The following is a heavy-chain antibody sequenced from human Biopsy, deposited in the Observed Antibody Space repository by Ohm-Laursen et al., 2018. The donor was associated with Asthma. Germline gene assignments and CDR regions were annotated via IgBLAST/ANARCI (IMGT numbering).Heavy chain of an antibody. Sequence: SLRLSCTSPGFSFSNFAIHWVRQAPGKGLEWVGVISKDASTQDYADSVKGRFTMARDNSKNTLDLQMNSLREEDTAVYYCVRDGTDDAFDIWGQGTVVSVSS. J-gene: IGHJ3*02. V-gene: IGHV3-30*01. D-gene: IGHD1-1*01. CDR3: VRDGTDDAFDI. CDR1: GFSFSNFA. CDR2: ISKDASTQ.